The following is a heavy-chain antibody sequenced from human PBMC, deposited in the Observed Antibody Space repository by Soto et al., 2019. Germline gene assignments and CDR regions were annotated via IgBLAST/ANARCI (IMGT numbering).Heavy chain of an antibody. Sequence: EVHLVQSGGGLVQPGESLSLSCVASGFTFNNYAMHWVRQTPGKGLEWVAAISNRGSSAYYADSVKGRFTISRDKSTKTLSLHMHTLRVEDTAVYFCAKAFCDAATCFPCEWWGQGTPVAVSP. J-gene: IGHJ4*02. CDR3: AKAFCDAATCFPCEW. CDR1: GFTFNNYA. D-gene: IGHD2-21*01. CDR2: ISNRGSSA. V-gene: IGHV3-23*04.